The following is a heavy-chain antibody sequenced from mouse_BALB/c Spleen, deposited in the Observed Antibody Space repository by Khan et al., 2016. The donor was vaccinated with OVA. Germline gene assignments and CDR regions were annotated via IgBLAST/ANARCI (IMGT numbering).Heavy chain of an antibody. CDR2: IRLKSNIYAT. CDR1: GFTFSNNW. J-gene: IGHJ1*01. Sequence: EVKLEESGGGLVQPGGSMKLSCVASGFTFSNNWMNWVRQSPEKGFEWVAEIRLKSNIYATHYAESVRGRFTISRDDSRSSVYLQMNNLGAEDTGIYYCARGWDWYFDVWGAGTTVTVSS. D-gene: IGHD3-3*01. CDR3: ARGWDWYFDV. V-gene: IGHV6-6*02.